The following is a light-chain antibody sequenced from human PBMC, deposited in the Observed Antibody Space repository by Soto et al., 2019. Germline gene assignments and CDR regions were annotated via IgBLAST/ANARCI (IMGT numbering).Light chain of an antibody. Sequence: QSALTQPASVSGSPGQSITISCTGSSSDVGAYNYVSWYQQHPDKAAKLMIYKVSTRPSGVSNRFSGSKSGNTASLTIYGLQAEDEADYYCTSYTSDNTLVFGGGTKLTVL. CDR2: KVS. V-gene: IGLV2-14*01. CDR3: TSYTSDNTLV. J-gene: IGLJ2*01. CDR1: SSDVGAYNY.